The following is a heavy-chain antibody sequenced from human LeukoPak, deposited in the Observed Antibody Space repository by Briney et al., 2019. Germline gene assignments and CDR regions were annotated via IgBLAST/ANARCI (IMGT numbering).Heavy chain of an antibody. CDR3: ARHYGSGSQYYFDY. CDR2: INHSGST. V-gene: IGHV4-34*01. CDR1: GGSFSGYY. D-gene: IGHD3-10*01. Sequence: SETLSLTCAVYGGSFSGYYWSWIRQPPGKGLEWIGEINHSGSTNYNPSLKSRVTISVDTSKNQFSLKLSSVTAADTAVYYCARHYGSGSQYYFDYWGQGTLVTVSS. J-gene: IGHJ4*02.